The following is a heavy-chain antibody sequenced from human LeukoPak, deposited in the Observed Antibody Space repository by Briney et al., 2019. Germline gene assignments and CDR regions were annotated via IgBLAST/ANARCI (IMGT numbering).Heavy chain of an antibody. CDR3: VRDSGVYAFDI. D-gene: IGHD2-8*02. CDR2: INSDGSNT. J-gene: IGHJ3*02. V-gene: IGHV3-74*01. CDR1: GFTYSSYW. Sequence: GGSLRLTCPASGFTYSSYWMHWVRQAPGKGLVWVSRINSDGSNTGYADSVKGRFAISRDNAKNTVDLQMNSLRAEDTAVYYCVRDSGVYAFDIWGQGTMVTVSS.